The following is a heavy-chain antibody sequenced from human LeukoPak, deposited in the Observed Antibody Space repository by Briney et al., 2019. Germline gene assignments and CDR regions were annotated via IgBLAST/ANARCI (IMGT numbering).Heavy chain of an antibody. CDR3: ARDGGSYTAFDY. J-gene: IGHJ4*02. CDR1: GYSISSGYY. Sequence: PSETLSLTCTVSGYSISSGYYWGWIRQPPGKGLEWIGSIYHSGSTYYNPSLKSRDTISVDTSKNQFSLKLSSVTAADTAVYYCARDGGSYTAFDYWGQGTLVTVSS. V-gene: IGHV4-38-2*02. CDR2: IYHSGST. D-gene: IGHD1-26*01.